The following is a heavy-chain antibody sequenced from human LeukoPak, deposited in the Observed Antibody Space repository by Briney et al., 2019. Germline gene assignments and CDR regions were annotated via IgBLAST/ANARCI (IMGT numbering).Heavy chain of an antibody. Sequence: GRSLRLSCAASGFTFSSYGMHWVRQAPGKGLEWVAFIRYDGSNKYYADSVKGRFTISRDNSKNTLYLQMNSLRAEDTAVYYCAKDHGSSWYFWFDPWGQGTLVTVSS. CDR1: GFTFSSYG. D-gene: IGHD6-13*01. CDR2: IRYDGSNK. J-gene: IGHJ5*02. V-gene: IGHV3-30*02. CDR3: AKDHGSSWYFWFDP.